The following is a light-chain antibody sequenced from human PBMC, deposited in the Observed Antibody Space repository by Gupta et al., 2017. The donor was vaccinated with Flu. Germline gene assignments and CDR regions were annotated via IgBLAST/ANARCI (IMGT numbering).Light chain of an antibody. CDR1: SPNIGSNP. J-gene: IGLJ3*02. CDR3: EALDDSLNGSWV. Sequence: QSVLTQPPSASGTPGQRVTIPCSGSSPNIGSNPVNWYQQLPGTAPNLLIYSNNKRPSGAPHRVSCSKSGTSAALAIRGLPAAEEADYYCEALDDSLNGSWVFGGGTKLTVL. CDR2: SNN. V-gene: IGLV1-44*01.